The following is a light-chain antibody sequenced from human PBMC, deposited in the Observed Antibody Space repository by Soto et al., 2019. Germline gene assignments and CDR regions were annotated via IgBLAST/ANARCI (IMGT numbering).Light chain of an antibody. V-gene: IGLV2-8*01. Sequence: QSVLTQPPSASGSPGQSVTISCTGTSSDVGGYNYVSWFQQHPGKAPKIMIYEVTKRPSGVPDRFSGSKSGNTASLTVSGLQAEDEADYYCSSYGGTNNYVFGTGTQLTVL. J-gene: IGLJ7*01. CDR3: SSYGGTNNYV. CDR2: EVT. CDR1: SSDVGGYNY.